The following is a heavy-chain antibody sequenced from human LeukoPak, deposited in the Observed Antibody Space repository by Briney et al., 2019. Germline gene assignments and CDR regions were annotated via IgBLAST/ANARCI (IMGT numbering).Heavy chain of an antibody. CDR2: INPNSGGT. CDR3: ARADRLHGGPYLIGP. V-gene: IGHV1-2*02. D-gene: IGHD2-21*01. J-gene: IGHJ5*02. Sequence: ASVKVSCKTSGYSFTDYYMHWVRQAPGQGLEWMGWINPNSGGTSSAQKFQGSVTMTRDTSITTVYMEVSWLASDDTAIYYCARADRLHGGPYLIGPWGQGTLVTVSS. CDR1: GYSFTDYY.